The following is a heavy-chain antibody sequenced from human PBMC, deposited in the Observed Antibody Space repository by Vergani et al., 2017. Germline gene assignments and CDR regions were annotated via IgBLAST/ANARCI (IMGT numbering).Heavy chain of an antibody. D-gene: IGHD2-15*01. CDR2: IHTSGST. CDR1: GGSIRSGDYY. Sequence: QVQLQELGPGLVKPSQTLSLTCTVSGGSIRSGDYYRSWIRQPAGKGLEWMGRIHTSGSTNYNPSLKSRVTMSEDTSKNQFALNLTSVTAADTAVYFCARGSXLGGSCYKPRFDFWGQGILVTVSS. V-gene: IGHV4-61*02. CDR3: ARGSXLGGSCYKPRFDF. J-gene: IGHJ4*02.